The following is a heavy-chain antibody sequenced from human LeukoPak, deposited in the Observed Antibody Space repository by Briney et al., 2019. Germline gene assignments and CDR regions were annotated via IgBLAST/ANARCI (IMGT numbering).Heavy chain of an antibody. CDR1: GGSISSYY. V-gene: IGHV4-59*01. Sequence: PSETLSLTCTVSGGSISSYYWSWIRQPPGKGLEWIGYTYYSGSTNYNPSLKSRVTISVDTSKNQFSLKLSSVTAADTAVYYCARDLNGYYGMDVWGQGTTVTVSS. J-gene: IGHJ6*02. CDR3: ARDLNGYYGMDV. D-gene: IGHD2-8*01. CDR2: TYYSGST.